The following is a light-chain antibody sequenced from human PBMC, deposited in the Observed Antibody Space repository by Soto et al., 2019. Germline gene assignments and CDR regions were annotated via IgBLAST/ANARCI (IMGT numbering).Light chain of an antibody. J-gene: IGKJ1*01. V-gene: IGKV3-20*01. CDR1: ESVSSSF. CDR3: QHYGNSLWT. Sequence: EVVFTQSPGTLSLSPGERATLSCRASESVSSSFFTWYQQKPGQAPRLLIYRTSNRATGIADSFSSSGSTTDFTLTIRRXEPEDFAVYFCQHYGNSLWTFGQGTKVDTK. CDR2: RTS.